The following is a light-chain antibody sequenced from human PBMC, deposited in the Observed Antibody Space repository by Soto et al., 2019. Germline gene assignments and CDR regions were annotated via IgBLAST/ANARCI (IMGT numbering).Light chain of an antibody. J-gene: IGKJ3*01. Sequence: EIVMTQSPVTLSVSPGERVTLSCRASDSINSNVAWYQQTAGQAPRLLISDASIRASGIPARVSGSGSGTEFTLTISSLQSEDFGLYYCQQYKDWPFTFGPGTKVEIK. CDR1: DSINSN. CDR3: QQYKDWPFT. CDR2: DAS. V-gene: IGKV3-15*01.